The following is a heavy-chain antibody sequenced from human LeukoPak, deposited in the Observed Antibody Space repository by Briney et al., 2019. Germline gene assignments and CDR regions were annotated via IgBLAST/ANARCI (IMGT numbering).Heavy chain of an antibody. Sequence: ASVKVSCKASGYTFTSYGISWVRQAPGQGLEWMGWISAYNGNTNYAQKLQGRVTMTTDTSTSTAYMELRSLRSDDTAVYYCATRYYYDSSGYSPYHAFDIWGQGTMVTVSS. CDR2: ISAYNGNT. V-gene: IGHV1-18*04. D-gene: IGHD3-22*01. CDR3: ATRYYYDSSGYSPYHAFDI. CDR1: GYTFTSYG. J-gene: IGHJ3*02.